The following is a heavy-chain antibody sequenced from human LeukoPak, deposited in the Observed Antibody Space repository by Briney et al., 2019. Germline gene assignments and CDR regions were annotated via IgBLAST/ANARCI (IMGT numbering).Heavy chain of an antibody. CDR2: ISSSGYYI. D-gene: IGHD2-2*01. Sequence: PGGSLRLSCAASGFTFSRYTMNWVRQAPGKGLEWVSSISSSGYYIYQADPVKGRFTISRDNAKNSLYLQMNSLRAEDTAVCYCAREARYCSSSSCDYFDYWGQGTLVTVSS. CDR3: AREARYCSSSSCDYFDY. CDR1: GFTFSRYT. J-gene: IGHJ4*02. V-gene: IGHV3-21*01.